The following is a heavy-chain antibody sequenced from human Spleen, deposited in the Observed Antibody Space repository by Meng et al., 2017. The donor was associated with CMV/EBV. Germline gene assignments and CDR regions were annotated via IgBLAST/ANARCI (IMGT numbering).Heavy chain of an antibody. CDR1: GFTFQDYG. CDR2: ISWNGDRT. Sequence: GESLKISCAASGFTFQDYGMHWVRQAPGKGLEWVSFISWNGDRTYYLDSVKGRFTISRDNNKNSLYLQMNSLRAEDTAVYYCARTAYDSSGYDAFNIWGQGTMVTVSS. D-gene: IGHD3-22*01. CDR3: ARTAYDSSGYDAFNI. J-gene: IGHJ3*02. V-gene: IGHV3-43D*03.